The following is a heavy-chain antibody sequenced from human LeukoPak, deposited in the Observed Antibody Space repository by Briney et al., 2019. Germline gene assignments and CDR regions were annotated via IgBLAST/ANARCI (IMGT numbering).Heavy chain of an antibody. CDR3: TTVWTSDI. D-gene: IGHD3-10*01. Sequence: PGGSLRLSCAASGFTFSSYAMSWVRQAPGKGLDWVSAISGSGGSTYYADSVKGRFTISRDNSKNTLYLQMNSLKTEDTAVYYCTTVWTSDIWGQGTMVTVSS. V-gene: IGHV3-23*01. CDR1: GFTFSSYA. J-gene: IGHJ3*02. CDR2: ISGSGGST.